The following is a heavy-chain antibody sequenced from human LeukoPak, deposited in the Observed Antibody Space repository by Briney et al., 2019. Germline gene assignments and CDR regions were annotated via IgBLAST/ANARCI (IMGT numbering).Heavy chain of an antibody. Sequence: GGSLRLSCAASGFTFSSNWMHWVRQAPGKGLVWVSRINEDGSTTNYADSVKGRSTIFRDNAKNTLYLQMTSLRAEDTAVYYCARMESSGWSHYFDYWGQGTLVTVSS. CDR1: GFTFSSNW. J-gene: IGHJ4*02. V-gene: IGHV3-74*01. D-gene: IGHD6-19*01. CDR2: INEDGSTT. CDR3: ARMESSGWSHYFDY.